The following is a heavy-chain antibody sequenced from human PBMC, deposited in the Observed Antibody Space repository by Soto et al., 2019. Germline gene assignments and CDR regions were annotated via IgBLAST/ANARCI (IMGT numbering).Heavy chain of an antibody. J-gene: IGHJ4*02. CDR1: GFSFAYYG. CDR3: AKAYATTALNS. V-gene: IGHV3-30*18. CDR2: ISYDGTEK. Sequence: QVQLVESGGGVVQPGRSLRLSCAASGFSFAYYGMHWVRKAPGKGLEWVAVISYDGTEKYYEDSVKGRFTISRDNTKNRLDLQMNSLRGEDTAVYFCAKAYATTALNSLGQGTLVTVSS. D-gene: IGHD4-17*01.